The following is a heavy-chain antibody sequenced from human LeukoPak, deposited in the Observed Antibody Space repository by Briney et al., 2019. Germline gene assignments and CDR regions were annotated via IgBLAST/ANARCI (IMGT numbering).Heavy chain of an antibody. CDR1: GGSISSYY. CDR3: AKSGGYGLIDY. Sequence: SETLSLTCTVSGGSISSYYWNWIRQPPGKGLEWIGYIFYSGNTRYNPSLRSRVSISVDTSKNQFSLKLSSVTAADTAMYYCAKSGGYGLIDYWGQGTRVTVSS. D-gene: IGHD1-26*01. V-gene: IGHV4-59*08. CDR2: IFYSGNT. J-gene: IGHJ4*02.